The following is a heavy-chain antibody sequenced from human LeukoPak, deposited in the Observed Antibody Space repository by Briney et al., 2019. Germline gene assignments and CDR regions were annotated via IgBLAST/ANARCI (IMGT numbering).Heavy chain of an antibody. CDR2: ISYDGSKK. J-gene: IGHJ4*02. CDR1: GFTFSNYG. V-gene: IGHV3-30*04. D-gene: IGHD3-10*01. CDR3: AREGQTYGSGSYYKAY. Sequence: GSLRLSCAASGFTFSNYGMHWVRQAPGKGLEWVAVISYDGSKKYYGDSVKGRLTISRDNSKDTLYLQMSSLRAEDTAVYYCAREGQTYGSGSYYKAYWGQGTLVTVSS.